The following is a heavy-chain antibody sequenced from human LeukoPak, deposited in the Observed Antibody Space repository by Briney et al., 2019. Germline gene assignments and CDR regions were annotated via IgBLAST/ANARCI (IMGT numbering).Heavy chain of an antibody. CDR3: ARSPVLLWFGSAGADAFDI. J-gene: IGHJ3*02. V-gene: IGHV3-64*01. CDR1: GFTFSSYA. D-gene: IGHD3-10*01. Sequence: GGSLRLSCAASGFTFSSYAMHWVRQAPGKGLEYVSAISSNGGSTYYANSVKGRFTISRGNSKNTLYLQMGSLRAEDMAVYYCARSPVLLWFGSAGADAFDIWGQGTMVTVSS. CDR2: ISSNGGST.